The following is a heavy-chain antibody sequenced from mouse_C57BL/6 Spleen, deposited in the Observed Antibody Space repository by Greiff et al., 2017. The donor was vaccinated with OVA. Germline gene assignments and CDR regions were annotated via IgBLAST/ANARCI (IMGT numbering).Heavy chain of an antibody. D-gene: IGHD2-4*01. CDR3: ARSYYDYDGLFDY. CDR2: IYPGSGNT. CDR1: GYTFTDYY. V-gene: IGHV1-76*01. Sequence: QVQLQQSGAELVRPGASVKLSCKASGYTFTDYYINWVQQRPGQGLEWIARIYPGSGNTYYTEKFKGKATLTAEKSSSTAYMQLSSLTSEDSAVYFCARSYYDYDGLFDYWGQGTTLTVSS. J-gene: IGHJ2*01.